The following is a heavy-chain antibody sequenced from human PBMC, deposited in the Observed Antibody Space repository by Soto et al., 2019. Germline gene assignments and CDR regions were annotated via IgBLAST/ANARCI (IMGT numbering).Heavy chain of an antibody. D-gene: IGHD6-6*01. J-gene: IGHJ4*02. V-gene: IGHV3-21*01. CDR3: ARQYHSSSRHIDH. CDR2: ISAGSSNI. Sequence: GGSLRLSCAASGFTFRTYYMIWVRQAPGKGLEWVSSISAGSSNIYYAPSVKGRFTISRDNAKNSLYLQINSLRAEDTAVYYFARQYHSSSRHIDHWGQGTLVTVSS. CDR1: GFTFRTYY.